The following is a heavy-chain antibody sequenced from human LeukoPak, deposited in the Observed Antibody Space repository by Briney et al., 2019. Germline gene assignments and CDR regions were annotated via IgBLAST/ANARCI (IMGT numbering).Heavy chain of an antibody. CDR3: AKDLVRYYYYGMDV. J-gene: IGHJ6*02. CDR1: GFTFSSYS. V-gene: IGHV3-48*04. Sequence: PGGSLRLSCAASGFTFSSYSMNWVRQAPGKGLEWVSYISSRSSTIYYADSVKGRFTISRDNAKNSLYLQMNSLRAEDTAVYYCAKDLVRYYYYGMDVWGQGTTATVSS. CDR2: ISSRSSTI. D-gene: IGHD2-8*02.